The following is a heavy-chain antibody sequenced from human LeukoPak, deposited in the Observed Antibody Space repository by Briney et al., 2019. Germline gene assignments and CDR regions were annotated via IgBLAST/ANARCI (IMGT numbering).Heavy chain of an antibody. CDR3: ARDGAKEGYSYGDY. CDR1: GFTFSDYY. V-gene: IGHV3-11*06. D-gene: IGHD5-18*01. Sequence: GGSLRLSCAASGFTFSDYYMSWIRQAPGKGLEWVSYISSSSYTNYAASVKGRFTISRDNDKNSLYLKMNSLRAEDTAVYYCARDGAKEGYSYGDYWGQGTMVTVSS. J-gene: IGHJ4*02. CDR2: ISSSSYT.